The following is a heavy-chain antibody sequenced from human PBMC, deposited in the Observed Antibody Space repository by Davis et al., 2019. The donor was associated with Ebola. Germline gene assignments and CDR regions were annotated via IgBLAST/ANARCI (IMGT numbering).Heavy chain of an antibody. CDR2: IIPIFGTA. V-gene: IGHV1-69*06. J-gene: IGHJ4*02. D-gene: IGHD5-24*01. CDR3: VKDRRDGYNPIDY. CDR1: GGTFSSYA. Sequence: SVKVSCKASGGTFSSYAISWVRQAPGQGLEWMGGIIPIFGTANYAQKFQGRVTITADKSTSTAYMELSSLRSEDTAVYYCVKDRRDGYNPIDYWGQGTLVTVSS.